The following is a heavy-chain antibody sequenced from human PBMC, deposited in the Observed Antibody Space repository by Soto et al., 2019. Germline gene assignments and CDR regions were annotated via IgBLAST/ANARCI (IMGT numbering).Heavy chain of an antibody. CDR3: ARGMYYDFWSGAYYFDY. CDR2: INPNSGGT. D-gene: IGHD3-3*01. V-gene: IGHV1-2*02. CDR1: VYTFTGYY. J-gene: IGHJ4*02. Sequence: SVKVSCKASVYTFTGYYMHWVRQAPGQGLEWMGWINPNSGGTNYAQKFQGRVTMTRDTSIRTAYMELSRLRSDDTAVYYCARGMYYDFWSGAYYFDYWGQGTLVTASS.